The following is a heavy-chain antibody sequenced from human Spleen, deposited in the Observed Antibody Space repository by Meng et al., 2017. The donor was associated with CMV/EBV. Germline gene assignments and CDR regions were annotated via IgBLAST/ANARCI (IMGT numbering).Heavy chain of an antibody. CDR3: ARPNSGSYARVAYDI. CDR2: ISYDGSNK. Sequence: GESLKISCAASGFTFSSYAMHWVRQAPGKGLEWVAVISYDGSNKYYADSVKGRFTISRDNSKNTLYLQMNSLRAEDTAVYYCARPNSGSYARVAYDIWGPGTMVTVSS. J-gene: IGHJ3*02. D-gene: IGHD1-26*01. CDR1: GFTFSSYA. V-gene: IGHV3-30-3*01.